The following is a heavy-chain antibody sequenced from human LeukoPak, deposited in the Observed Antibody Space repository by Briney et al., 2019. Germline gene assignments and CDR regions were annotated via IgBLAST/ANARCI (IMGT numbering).Heavy chain of an antibody. J-gene: IGHJ4*02. V-gene: IGHV4-38-2*02. CDR3: ARLPWPGSGSSHFDY. CDR2: INHSGST. CDR1: GYSISSGYY. D-gene: IGHD3-10*01. Sequence: SETLSLTCTVSGYSISSGYYWGWIRQPPGKGLEWIGSINHSGSTYYNPSLKSRVTIFVDTSKNQFSLKLSSVTAADTAVYYCARLPWPGSGSSHFDYWGQGTLVTVSS.